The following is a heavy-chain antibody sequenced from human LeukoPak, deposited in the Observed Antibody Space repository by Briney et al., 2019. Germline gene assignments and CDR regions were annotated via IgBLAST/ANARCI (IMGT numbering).Heavy chain of an antibody. CDR3: VYSSSWVRNY. D-gene: IGHD6-13*01. J-gene: IGHJ4*02. CDR2: MNPNSGNT. CDR1: GGTFSSYT. V-gene: IGHV1-8*02. Sequence: ASVKVSCKASGGTFSSYTISWVRQATGQGLEWMGWMNPNSGNTGYAQKFQGRVTMTRNTSISTAYMELSSLRSEDTAVYYCVYSSSWVRNYWGQGTLVTVSS.